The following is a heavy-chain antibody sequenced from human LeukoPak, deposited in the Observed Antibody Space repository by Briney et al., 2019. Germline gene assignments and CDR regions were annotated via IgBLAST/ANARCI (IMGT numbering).Heavy chain of an antibody. CDR2: ISTTSIYI. J-gene: IGHJ4*02. CDR3: ARLTSYYDSSGYYPFGDY. D-gene: IGHD3-22*01. V-gene: IGHV3-21*01. CDR1: GFTFSSYT. Sequence: GGSLRLSCAASGFTFSSYTMNWARQAPGKGLEWVSSISTTSIYIYYADSVKGRFTISRDNAKNSLYLQMNSLRAEDTAVYYCARLTSYYDSSGYYPFGDYWGQGTLVTVSS.